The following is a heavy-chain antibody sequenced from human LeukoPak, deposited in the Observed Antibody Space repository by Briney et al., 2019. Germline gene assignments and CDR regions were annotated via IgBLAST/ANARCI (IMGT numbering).Heavy chain of an antibody. V-gene: IGHV3-30*18. J-gene: IGHJ4*02. CDR1: GFTFSSYW. CDR3: AKAEDPYGSGSYNNGYFDY. D-gene: IGHD3-10*01. Sequence: GGSLRLSCAASGFTFSSYWMSWVRQAPGKGLEWVAVISYDGSNKYYADSVKGRFTISRDNSKNTLYLQMNSLRAEDTAVYYCAKAEDPYGSGSYNNGYFDYWGQGTLVTVSS. CDR2: ISYDGSNK.